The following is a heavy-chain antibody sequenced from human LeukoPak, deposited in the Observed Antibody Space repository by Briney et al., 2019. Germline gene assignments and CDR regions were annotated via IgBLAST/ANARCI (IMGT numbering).Heavy chain of an antibody. CDR1: GGSISSGGYS. CDR3: ARTAGIAAAGTRGVNWFDP. CDR2: IYHSGST. V-gene: IGHV4-30-2*01. D-gene: IGHD6-13*01. J-gene: IGHJ5*02. Sequence: SETLSLTCAVSGGSISSGGYSWSWIRQPPGKGLEWIGYIYHSGSTYYNPSLKSRVTISVDRSKNQFSLKLSSVTAADTAVYYCARTAGIAAAGTRGVNWFDPWGQGTLVTVSS.